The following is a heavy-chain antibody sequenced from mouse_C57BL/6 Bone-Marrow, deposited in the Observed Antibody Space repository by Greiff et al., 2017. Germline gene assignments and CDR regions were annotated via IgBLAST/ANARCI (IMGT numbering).Heavy chain of an antibody. Sequence: EVKLQESGGGLVKPGGSLTLSCAASGFTFSDYGMHWVRQAPEKGLEWVAYISSGSSTIYYADTVKGRFTITRANAKNTLFLQMTSLMSEDTAMYYCASLYYYGSPYYYAMDYWGQGTSVTVSS. D-gene: IGHD1-1*01. J-gene: IGHJ4*01. CDR2: ISSGSSTI. CDR1: GFTFSDYG. CDR3: ASLYYYGSPYYYAMDY. V-gene: IGHV5-17*01.